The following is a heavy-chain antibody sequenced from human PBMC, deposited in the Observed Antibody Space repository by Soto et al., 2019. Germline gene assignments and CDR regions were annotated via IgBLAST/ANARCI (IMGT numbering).Heavy chain of an antibody. CDR1: GYTFTGYY. V-gene: IGHV1-2*02. Sequence: GASVKVSCKASGYTFTGYYMHWVRQAPGQGLEWMGWINPNSGGTNYAQKFQGRVTMTRDTSISTAYMELSRLRSDDTAVYYCARTARYSPRSLIDYWGQGILVTVSS. J-gene: IGHJ4*02. D-gene: IGHD5-18*01. CDR3: ARTARYSPRSLIDY. CDR2: INPNSGGT.